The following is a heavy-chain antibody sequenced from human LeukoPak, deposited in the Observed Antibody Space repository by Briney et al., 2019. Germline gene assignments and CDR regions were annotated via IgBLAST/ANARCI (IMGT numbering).Heavy chain of an antibody. D-gene: IGHD2-2*01. CDR3: SRDYCSSTSCLFDY. CDR1: GYTFTGYH. J-gene: IGHJ4*02. CDR2: INPNSGDT. V-gene: IGHV1-2*06. Sequence: ASVKVSCKASGYTFTGYHMHWVRQAPGQGLEWMGRINPNSGDTNYAQKFQGRVTMTRDTSISTAYMELSRLRSDDTAVYYCSRDYCSSTSCLFDYWGQGTLVTVSS.